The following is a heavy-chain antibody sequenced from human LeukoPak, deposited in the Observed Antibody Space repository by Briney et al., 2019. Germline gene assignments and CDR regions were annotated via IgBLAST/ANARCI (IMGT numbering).Heavy chain of an antibody. CDR2: TYYTSKWNT. V-gene: IGHV6-1*01. CDR3: ARGRASAFDV. Sequence: SQTLSLTCAISEDSVSTSGVAWNWVRQSPSRGLEWLGRTYYTSKWNTDYAVSVKSRIVVNPDTSKNQFSLQLNSVTSEDTAVYYCARGRASAFDVWGQGTMVTVSS. CDR1: EDSVSTSGVA. D-gene: IGHD6-25*01. J-gene: IGHJ3*01.